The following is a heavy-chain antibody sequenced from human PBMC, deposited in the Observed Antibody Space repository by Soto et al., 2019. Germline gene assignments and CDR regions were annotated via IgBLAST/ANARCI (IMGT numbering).Heavy chain of an antibody. CDR1: GFTFTSSS. Sequence: SVKVSCKASGFTFTSSSVQWVRQARGQRLEGIGWITVGSGNTNYAQKFQERVTMTRDMSTSTAYMELSNLRSEDTAGYYCAARNSSGYYGGWGQGTQVTVSS. J-gene: IGHJ4*02. CDR3: AARNSSGYYGG. CDR2: ITVGSGNT. D-gene: IGHD3-22*01. V-gene: IGHV1-58*01.